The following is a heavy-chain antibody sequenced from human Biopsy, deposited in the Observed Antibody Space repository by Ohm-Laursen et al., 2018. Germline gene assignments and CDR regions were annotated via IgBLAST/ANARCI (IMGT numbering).Heavy chain of an antibody. D-gene: IGHD3-22*01. V-gene: IGHV4-59*02. CDR2: VSYTGST. CDR1: GDSVTKYY. J-gene: IGHJ2*01. Sequence: SDTLSLTCAVSGDSVTKYYWSWIRQPAGKGLEWIGYVSYTGSTDYNPSLQSRVTISVDTSKNHFSLRLRSVTPADTAMYYCARDRGFYSDRTVPGYFDLWGRGTLVTVSS. CDR3: ARDRGFYSDRTVPGYFDL.